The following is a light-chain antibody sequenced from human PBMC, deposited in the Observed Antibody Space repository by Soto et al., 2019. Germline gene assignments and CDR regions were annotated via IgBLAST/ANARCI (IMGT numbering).Light chain of an antibody. V-gene: IGKV1-39*01. CDR1: QSISSY. CDR2: AAS. CDR3: QRSFRTPLT. J-gene: IGKJ4*01. Sequence: DIQMTQSPSSLSASVGDRVTITCRASQSISSYLNWYQQKPGKAPKLLIYAASSLQGGVPSRFSGSGSGTDFTLTISSLQHEDFATYYCQRSFRTPLTFGGGTKVEIK.